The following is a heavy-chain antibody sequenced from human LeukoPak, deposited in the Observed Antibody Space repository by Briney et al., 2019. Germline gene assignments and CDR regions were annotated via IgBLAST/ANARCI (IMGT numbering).Heavy chain of an antibody. J-gene: IGHJ3*02. CDR2: ISSSSSYI. V-gene: IGHV3-21*01. D-gene: IGHD5-18*01. CDR1: GFTFSSYS. CDR3: ARDLRSYGFREDDAFDI. Sequence: GGSLRLSCAASGFTFSSYSMNWVRQAPGKGLEWVSSISSSSSYIYYADSVKGRFTISRDNAKISLYLQMNSLRAEDTAVYYCARDLRSYGFREDDAFDIWGQGTMVTVSS.